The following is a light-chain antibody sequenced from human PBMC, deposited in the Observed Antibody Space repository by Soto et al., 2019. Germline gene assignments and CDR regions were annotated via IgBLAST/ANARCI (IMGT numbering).Light chain of an antibody. J-gene: IGKJ2*01. Sequence: DIVMTQSPLSLPVTPGEPASISCRSSQTLLHSNGYNYLDWYLQRPGQSPQLLIYLGSSRASGVPERFSGSGSGTDFTLKITRVEAEDVCVYYCMQALQTPTFDQGTKLEL. CDR3: MQALQTPT. CDR1: QTLLHSNGYNY. V-gene: IGKV2-28*01. CDR2: LGS.